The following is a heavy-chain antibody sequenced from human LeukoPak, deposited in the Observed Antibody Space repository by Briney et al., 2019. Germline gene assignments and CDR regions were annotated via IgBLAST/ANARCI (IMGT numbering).Heavy chain of an antibody. CDR3: ARAGVPAARNNWFDP. CDR2: ISSSGSTI. Sequence: PGGSLRLSCAASGFTFSSYEMNWVRQAPGKGLGWVSYISSSGSTIYYADSVKGRFTISRDNAKNSLYLQMNSLRAEDTAVYYCARAGVPAARNNWFDPWGQGTLVTVSS. J-gene: IGHJ5*02. D-gene: IGHD2-2*01. V-gene: IGHV3-48*03. CDR1: GFTFSSYE.